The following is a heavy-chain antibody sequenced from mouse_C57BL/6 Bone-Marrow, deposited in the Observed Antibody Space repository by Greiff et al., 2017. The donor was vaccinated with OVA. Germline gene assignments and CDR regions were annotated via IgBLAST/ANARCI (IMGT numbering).Heavy chain of an antibody. CDR2: IWRGGST. J-gene: IGHJ4*01. CDR3: AKNSPHYYGSSYGGDY. V-gene: IGHV2-5*01. D-gene: IGHD1-1*01. Sequence: QVQLQQSGPGLVQPSQSLSITCTVSGFSLTSYGVHWVRQSPGKGLEWLGVIWRGGSTDYNAAFMSRLSITKDNSKSQVFFKMNSLQADDTAIYYCAKNSPHYYGSSYGGDYWGQGTSVTVSS. CDR1: GFSLTSYG.